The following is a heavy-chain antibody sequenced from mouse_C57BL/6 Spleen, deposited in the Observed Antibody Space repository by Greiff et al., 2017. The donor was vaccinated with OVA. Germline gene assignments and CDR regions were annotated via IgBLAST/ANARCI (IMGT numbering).Heavy chain of an antibody. J-gene: IGHJ3*01. V-gene: IGHV1-15*01. CDR3: TTHYYSSSYPFAY. Sequence: QVQLQQSGAELVRPGASVTLSCKASGYTFTDYEMHWVKQTPVHGLEWIGAIDPETGGTAYNQKFKGKAILTADKSSSTAYMELRSLTSEDSAVYYCTTHYYSSSYPFAYWGQGTLVTVSA. CDR1: GYTFTDYE. D-gene: IGHD1-1*01. CDR2: IDPETGGT.